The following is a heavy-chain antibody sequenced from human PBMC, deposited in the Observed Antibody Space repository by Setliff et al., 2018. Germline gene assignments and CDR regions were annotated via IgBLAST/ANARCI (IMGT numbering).Heavy chain of an antibody. J-gene: IGHJ4*02. V-gene: IGHV1-18*01. CDR1: GYTFTNYG. CDR2: INNYNTNT. Sequence: ASVKVSCKTSGYTFTNYGITWVRQAPGQGLEWMGWINNYNTNTNYAQKLQGRVAMTTDTSTSTAYMELRSLRSDDSAVYYCAKCSSWHSHYPHFNYWGQGTLVTVSS. CDR3: AKCSSWHSHYPHFNY. D-gene: IGHD6-13*01.